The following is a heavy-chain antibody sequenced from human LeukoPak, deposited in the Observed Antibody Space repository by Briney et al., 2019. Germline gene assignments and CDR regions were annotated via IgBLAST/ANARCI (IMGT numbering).Heavy chain of an antibody. J-gene: IGHJ4*02. V-gene: IGHV3-30*18. CDR3: AKGGGITMIVVPYHFDY. CDR1: GFTFSSYG. CDR2: ISYDGSNI. Sequence: GGSLRLSCAASGFTFSSYGMHWVRQAPGKGLEWAAVISYDGSNIYYADSVKGRFTISRDNSKNTLYLQMNSLRAEDTAVYYCAKGGGITMIVVPYHFDYWGQGTLVAVSS. D-gene: IGHD3-22*01.